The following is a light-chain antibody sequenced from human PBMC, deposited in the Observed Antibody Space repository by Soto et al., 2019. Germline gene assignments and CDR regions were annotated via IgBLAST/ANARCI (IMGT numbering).Light chain of an antibody. J-gene: IGKJ4*01. CDR2: GAS. Sequence: EIVLTQSPGTLSLSPGERATLSCRASERLSSVYLAWYQQRPGQPPRLLIYGASNRATGIPDRFSGSGSGTDFTLTISSLEPEDFAVYYCQQRSKWPVTFGGGTKVDIK. CDR3: QQRSKWPVT. CDR1: ERLSSVY. V-gene: IGKV3-11*01.